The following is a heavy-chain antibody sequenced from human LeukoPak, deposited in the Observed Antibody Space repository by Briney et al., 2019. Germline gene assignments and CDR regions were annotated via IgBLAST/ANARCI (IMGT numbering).Heavy chain of an antibody. CDR3: AKLAYYYDSSGPYYFDY. J-gene: IGHJ4*02. V-gene: IGHV4-39*07. CDR1: GGSISSSSYY. CDR2: SSYSGSP. Sequence: QPSETLSLTCTVSGGSISSSSYYWAWIRQPPGKGLEWIGSSSYSGSPYYNPSLKSRVTISVDTSQNQFSLKLSSVTAADTAVYYCAKLAYYYDSSGPYYFDYWGQGTLVTVSS. D-gene: IGHD3-22*01.